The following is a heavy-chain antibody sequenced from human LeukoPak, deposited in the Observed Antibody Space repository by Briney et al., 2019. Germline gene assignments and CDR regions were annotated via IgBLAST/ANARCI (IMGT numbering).Heavy chain of an antibody. CDR2: IYYSGSS. J-gene: IGHJ4*02. CDR1: GGSISSGGYY. CDR3: ARDVKSAVTTDFDY. D-gene: IGHD4-17*01. V-gene: IGHV4-30-4*08. Sequence: SETLSLTCTVSGGSISSGGYYWSWIRQHPGKGLEWIGYIYYSGSSYYNPSLKSRVTISVDTSKNQFSVKLSSVTAADTAVYYCARDVKSAVTTDFDYWGQGTLVTVSS.